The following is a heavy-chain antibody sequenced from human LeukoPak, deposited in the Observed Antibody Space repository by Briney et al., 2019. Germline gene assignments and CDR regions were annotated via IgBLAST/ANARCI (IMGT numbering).Heavy chain of an antibody. Sequence: SETLSLTCAVYGGSFSGYYWSWIRQPPGKGLEWIGEINHSGSTNYNPSLKSRVTTSVDTSKNQFSLKLSSVTAADTAVYYCANGYSSSFDYWGQGTLVTVSS. J-gene: IGHJ4*02. D-gene: IGHD6-6*01. CDR1: GGSFSGYY. CDR2: INHSGST. V-gene: IGHV4-34*01. CDR3: ANGYSSSFDY.